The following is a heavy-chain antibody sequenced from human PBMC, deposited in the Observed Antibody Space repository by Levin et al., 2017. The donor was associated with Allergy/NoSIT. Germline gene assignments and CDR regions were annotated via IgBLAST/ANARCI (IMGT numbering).Heavy chain of an antibody. CDR2: IKSKSDGETA. D-gene: IGHD6-13*01. J-gene: IGHJ3*01. CDR1: GFTFSNAW. V-gene: IGHV3-15*01. CDR3: TTDRYSSSERRQQFGF. Sequence: GGSLRLSCAASGFTFSNAWMSWVRQAPGKGLEWVGRIKSKSDGETADYAAPVKGRFTVSRDDSENMLYLQMSGLKTEDTALYYCTTDRYSSSERRQQFGFWGQGTVVTVS.